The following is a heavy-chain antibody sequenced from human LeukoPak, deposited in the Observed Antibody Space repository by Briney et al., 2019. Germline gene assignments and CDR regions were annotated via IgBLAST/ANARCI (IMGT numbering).Heavy chain of an antibody. CDR1: GGSISSGSYY. CDR3: ARQGFRVTSQWELLKRTWFDP. J-gene: IGHJ5*02. CDR2: IYTSGST. D-gene: IGHD1-26*01. V-gene: IGHV4-61*02. Sequence: PSETLSLTCTVSGGSISSGSYYWSWIRQLAGKGLEWIGRIYTSGSTNYNPSLKSRVTISVDTSKNQFSLKLNSVTAADTAVYYCARQGFRVTSQWELLKRTWFDPWGQGTLVTVSS.